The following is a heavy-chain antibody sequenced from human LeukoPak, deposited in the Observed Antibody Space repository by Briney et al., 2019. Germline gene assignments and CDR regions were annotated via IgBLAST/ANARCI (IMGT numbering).Heavy chain of an antibody. D-gene: IGHD3-10*01. J-gene: IGHJ4*02. CDR3: TTRGSDSGCPFF. Sequence: GGSLRLSCAASGFTFSNAWMVWVRQAPGKGLEWVGRIKSKTDGGTTDYAAPVKGRFAISRDDSKNTLYLEMNSLKTEDTAVYYCTTRGSDSGCPFFWGQGTLVTVSS. CDR2: IKSKTDGGTT. V-gene: IGHV3-15*01. CDR1: GFTFSNAW.